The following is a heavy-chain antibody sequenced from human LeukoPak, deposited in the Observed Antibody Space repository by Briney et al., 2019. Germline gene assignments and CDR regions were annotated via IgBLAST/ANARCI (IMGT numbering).Heavy chain of an antibody. CDR3: ATLMTMEVTPFDY. Sequence: ASVKVSCKASGYTFTTYYMHWVRQAPGQGLEWMGIINLSGGSTTYAQKFQGRVTMTRDTSMSTVYMELSSLRSDDTAVYYCATLMTMEVTPFDYWGQGTLVTVSS. CDR2: INLSGGST. CDR1: GYTFTTYY. J-gene: IGHJ4*02. V-gene: IGHV1-46*01. D-gene: IGHD4-23*01.